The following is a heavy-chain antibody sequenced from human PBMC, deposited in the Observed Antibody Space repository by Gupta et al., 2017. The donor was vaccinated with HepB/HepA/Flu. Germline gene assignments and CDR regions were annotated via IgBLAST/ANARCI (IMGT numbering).Heavy chain of an antibody. V-gene: IGHV1-18*01. CDR3: ARDPQFDP. CDR2: INPYNGNT. J-gene: IGHJ5*02. CDR1: GYRFTSYG. Sequence: QVQLAQSGPEVKNLGASVKVSCKASGYRFTSYGINWVRQAPGQGLEWMGRINPYNGNTKYVEKFQGRVTMTTDISTTTAYMELRSLRSDDTAVYYCARDPQFDPWGQGTLLTVSS.